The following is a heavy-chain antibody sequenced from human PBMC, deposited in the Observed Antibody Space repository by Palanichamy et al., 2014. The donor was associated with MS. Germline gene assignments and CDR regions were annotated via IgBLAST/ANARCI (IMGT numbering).Heavy chain of an antibody. CDR1: GGSISSSSYY. Sequence: QVQLQESGPGLVKPSETLSLTCTVSGGSISSSSYYWGWIRQPPGKGLEWIGSTYYSGSTYYNPSLKSRVTISVDTSKNQFSLKLNSVTAADTAVYYCAREDKYYYGSSGYYSSWGQGTLVTVSS. D-gene: IGHD3-22*01. V-gene: IGHV4-39*01. J-gene: IGHJ5*02. CDR3: AREDKYYYGSSGYYSS. CDR2: TYYSGST.